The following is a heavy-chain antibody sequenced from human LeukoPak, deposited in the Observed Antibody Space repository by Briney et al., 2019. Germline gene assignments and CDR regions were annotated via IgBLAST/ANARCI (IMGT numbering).Heavy chain of an antibody. Sequence: ASVKVSCKASGYTFTSYAMNWVRQAPGQGLEWMGWINPNSGGTNYAQKFQGRVTMTRDTSISTAYMELSRLRSDDTAVYYCARPLNYDSSGYYYDYWGQGTLVTVSS. CDR2: INPNSGGT. J-gene: IGHJ4*02. CDR3: ARPLNYDSSGYYYDY. V-gene: IGHV1-2*02. D-gene: IGHD3-22*01. CDR1: GYTFTSYA.